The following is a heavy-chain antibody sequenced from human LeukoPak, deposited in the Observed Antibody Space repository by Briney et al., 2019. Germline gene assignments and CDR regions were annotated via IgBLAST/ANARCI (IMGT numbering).Heavy chain of an antibody. D-gene: IGHD6-13*01. CDR1: GYTFSNYA. V-gene: IGHV3-23*01. CDR3: AKDPEAYCSRWFYS. J-gene: IGHJ5*01. CDR2: LSDNSGSP. Sequence: GGSLRLSSASSGYTFSNYALSWVRQAPGGGLEWVSSLSDNSGSPYDADSVKGRFTISRDKSQKTLYLHKNSLRVKGTAVYYCAKDPEAYCSRWFYSWGQGTLVTVSS.